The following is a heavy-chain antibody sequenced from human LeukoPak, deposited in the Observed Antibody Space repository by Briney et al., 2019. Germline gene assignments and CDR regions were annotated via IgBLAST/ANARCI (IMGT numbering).Heavy chain of an antibody. J-gene: IGHJ4*02. CDR3: ARDQWDLGLYYFDY. Sequence: GGSLRLSCAASGSTFSSYSMNWVRQAPGKGLEWVSSISSNGTYIFYADSVKGRFTVSRDNAKNSLYLQMNSLRAEDTAVYYCARDQWDLGLYYFDYWGQGTLVTVSS. CDR2: ISSNGTYI. CDR1: GSTFSSYS. D-gene: IGHD1-26*01. V-gene: IGHV3-21*01.